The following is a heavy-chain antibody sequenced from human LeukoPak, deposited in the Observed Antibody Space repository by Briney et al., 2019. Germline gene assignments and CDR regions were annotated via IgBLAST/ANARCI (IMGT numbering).Heavy chain of an antibody. CDR1: GFTFSSYG. D-gene: IGHD3-3*01. V-gene: IGHV3-30*03. CDR2: ISYDGSNK. J-gene: IGHJ5*02. CDR3: ARDRGQAIFGLSMGLRYGIYCFDP. Sequence: PGGSLRLSCAASGFTFSSYGMHWVRQAPGKGLEWVAVISYDGSNKYYADSVRGRFTISRDNSKNTLYLQMNSLRAEDTAIYYCARDRGQAIFGLSMGLRYGIYCFDPWGQGTLVTVSS.